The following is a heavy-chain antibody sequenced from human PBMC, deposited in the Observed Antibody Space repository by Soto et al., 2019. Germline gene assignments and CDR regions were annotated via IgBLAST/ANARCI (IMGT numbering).Heavy chain of an antibody. CDR2: MSSSGRT. J-gene: IGHJ4*02. CDR3: ARSGYYGNFDH. Sequence: SETLSLTCTVSGGSISSSSYYCGWIRQSPGKGLEWIGTMSSSGRTYFNPSLEGRVTMSVDMSKNEFSLRLSSVTAADTAVYYCARSGYYGNFDHWGQGILVTVSS. D-gene: IGHD4-17*01. CDR1: GGSISSSSYY. V-gene: IGHV4-39*01.